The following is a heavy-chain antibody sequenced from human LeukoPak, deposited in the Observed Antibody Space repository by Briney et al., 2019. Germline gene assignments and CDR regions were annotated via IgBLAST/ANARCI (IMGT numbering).Heavy chain of an antibody. CDR3: ARDPSYSSSSRWFDP. J-gene: IGHJ5*02. V-gene: IGHV3-11*04. Sequence: PGGSLRLSCAAPGFTFSDYYMNWIRQAPGKGLEWLSYISSSGTTIYYADSVKGRFTISRDNAKNLLYLQMNSLRAEDTAVYYCARDPSYSSSSRWFDPWGQGTLVTVSS. D-gene: IGHD6-13*01. CDR1: GFTFSDYY. CDR2: ISSSGTTI.